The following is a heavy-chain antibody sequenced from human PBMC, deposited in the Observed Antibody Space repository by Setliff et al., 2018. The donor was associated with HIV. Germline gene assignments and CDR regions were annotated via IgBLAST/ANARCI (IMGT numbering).Heavy chain of an antibody. V-gene: IGHV4-59*08. CDR3: ARHSSSRRHDAFDI. J-gene: IGHJ3*02. CDR1: GGSIRSYY. D-gene: IGHD6-6*01. CDR2: IYYSGST. Sequence: SETLSLTCTVSGGSIRSYYWNWIRQPPGKGLEWIGYIYYSGSTNYNPSLKSRVTISVDTSKNQFSLKLSSVTAADTAVYYCARHSSSRRHDAFDIWGQGTMVTVSS.